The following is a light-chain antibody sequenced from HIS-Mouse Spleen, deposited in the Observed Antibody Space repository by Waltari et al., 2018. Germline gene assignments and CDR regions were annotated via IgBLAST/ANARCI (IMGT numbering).Light chain of an antibody. J-gene: IGLJ2*01. CDR3: SSYAGSNNFVV. V-gene: IGLV2-8*01. CDR1: SSDVGGYNY. Sequence: QSALTQPPSASGSPGQSVTISCTGTSSDVGGYNYVSWYQQHPGKAPQLMIYEVSKRPSGFPDRFSGSKSGNTASLTVSWLQAEDEADYYCSSYAGSNNFVVFGGGTKLTVL. CDR2: EVS.